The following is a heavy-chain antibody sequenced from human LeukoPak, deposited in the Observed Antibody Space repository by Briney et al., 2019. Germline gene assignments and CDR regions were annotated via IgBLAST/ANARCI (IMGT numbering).Heavy chain of an antibody. D-gene: IGHD5-24*01. V-gene: IGHV1-2*06. CDR3: ARGRGERWLQYFNDY. CDR1: GYTFTGYY. J-gene: IGHJ4*02. CDR2: INPNSGGT. Sequence: ASVKVSCKASGYTFTGYYMHWVRQAPGQGLEWMGRINPNSGGTNYAQKFQGRVTMTRDTSISTAYMELSRLRSDDTAVYYCARGRGERWLQYFNDYWGQGTLVTVSS.